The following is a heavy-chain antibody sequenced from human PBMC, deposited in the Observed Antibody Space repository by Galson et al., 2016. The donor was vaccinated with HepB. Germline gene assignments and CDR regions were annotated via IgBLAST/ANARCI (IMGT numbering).Heavy chain of an antibody. CDR2: ISAYSGET. D-gene: IGHD6-6*01. Sequence: SVKVSCKASGYTFTAYGINWVRQAPGQGLEWMGRISAYSGETHYVQKFQDRFTMTTDTSTTTAYMEIRSPRSDDTAVYYCARDWSTSARDWFDPWGPGTLVTVSS. V-gene: IGHV1-18*01. CDR3: ARDWSTSARDWFDP. J-gene: IGHJ5*02. CDR1: GYTFTAYG.